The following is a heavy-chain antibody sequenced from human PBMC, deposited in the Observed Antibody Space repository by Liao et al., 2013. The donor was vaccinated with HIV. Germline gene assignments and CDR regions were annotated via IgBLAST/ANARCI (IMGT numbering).Heavy chain of an antibody. Sequence: QVQLQESGPGLVKPSETLSLTCTVSGGSITSGDHYWSWIRQPAGKGLEWIGRIDTSGSIKYSPSLKSRVTISVDTSRNQFSLKLSSVTAADTAVYYCARATSLTSNFYMDVWGKGTTVTVSS. CDR3: ARATSLTSNFYMDV. V-gene: IGHV4-61*02. D-gene: IGHD2-2*01. J-gene: IGHJ6*03. CDR1: GGSITSGDHY. CDR2: IDTSGSI.